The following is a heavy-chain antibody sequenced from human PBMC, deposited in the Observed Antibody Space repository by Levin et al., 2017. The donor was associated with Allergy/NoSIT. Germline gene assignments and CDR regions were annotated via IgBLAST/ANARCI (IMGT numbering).Heavy chain of an antibody. D-gene: IGHD2-21*02. CDR3: ARPAYCGGDCYSWYFDL. CDR1: GYTFTSYG. J-gene: IGHJ2*01. CDR2: ISAYNGNT. Sequence: GESLKISCKASGYTFTSYGISWVRQAPGQGLEWMGWISAYNGNTNYAQKLQGRVTMTTDTSTSTAYMELRSLRSDDTAVYYCARPAYCGGDCYSWYFDLWGRGTLVTVSS. V-gene: IGHV1-18*01.